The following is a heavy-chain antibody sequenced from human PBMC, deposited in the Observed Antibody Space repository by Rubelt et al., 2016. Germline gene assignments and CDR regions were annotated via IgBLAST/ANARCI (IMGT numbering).Heavy chain of an antibody. J-gene: IGHJ4*02. CDR1: GGSFSGYY. Sequence: QVQLQQWGAGLLKPSETLSLTCAVYGGSFSGYYWSWIRQPPGKGLEWIGEINRSGSTNYNPSLKSRVTISVDTPENQFSLKRTSVAAADTAVYYCARHRAYCSNGVCRTTFDYWGQGTLVSVSS. CDR2: INRSGST. V-gene: IGHV4-34*01. D-gene: IGHD2-8*01. CDR3: ARHRAYCSNGVCRTTFDY.